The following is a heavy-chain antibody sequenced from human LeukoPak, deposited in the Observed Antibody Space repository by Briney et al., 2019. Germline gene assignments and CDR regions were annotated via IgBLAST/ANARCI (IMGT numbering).Heavy chain of an antibody. CDR3: ARHLAPPPYYDFWSGLYYYYGMDV. Sequence: PSETLSLTCTVSGGSISSYYWSWIRQPPGKGLEWIGYIYYSGSTNYNPSLKSRVTISVDTSKNQFSLKLSSVTAADTAVYYCARHLAPPPYYDFWSGLYYYYGMDVWGQGTTVTVSS. J-gene: IGHJ6*02. CDR1: GGSISSYY. CDR2: IYYSGST. V-gene: IGHV4-59*08. D-gene: IGHD3-3*01.